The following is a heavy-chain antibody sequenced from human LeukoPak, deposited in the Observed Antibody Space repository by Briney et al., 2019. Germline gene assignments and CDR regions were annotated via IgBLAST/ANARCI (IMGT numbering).Heavy chain of an antibody. D-gene: IGHD6-6*01. Sequence: RASVKVSCKASGGTFSSYAISWVRQAPGQGLEWMGGIIPIFGTANYAQKFQGRVTITTDESTSTAYMELSSLRSEDTAVYYCAWIAARPSSLDYWGQGTLVIVSS. J-gene: IGHJ4*02. CDR3: AWIAARPSSLDY. CDR2: IIPIFGTA. CDR1: GGTFSSYA. V-gene: IGHV1-69*05.